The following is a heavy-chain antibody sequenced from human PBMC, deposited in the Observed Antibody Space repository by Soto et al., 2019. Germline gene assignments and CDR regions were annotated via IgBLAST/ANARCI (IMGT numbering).Heavy chain of an antibody. D-gene: IGHD1-26*01. CDR2: IIPILGIA. Sequence: GASVKVSCKASGGTCSIYTISWVLQAPGQGLEWMGRIIPILGIANYAQKFQGRVTITADKSTSTAYMELSSLRSEDTAVYYCAGFCSGSDGPPDAFDIWGQGTMVSVS. J-gene: IGHJ3*02. V-gene: IGHV1-69*02. CDR1: GGTCSIYT. CDR3: AGFCSGSDGPPDAFDI.